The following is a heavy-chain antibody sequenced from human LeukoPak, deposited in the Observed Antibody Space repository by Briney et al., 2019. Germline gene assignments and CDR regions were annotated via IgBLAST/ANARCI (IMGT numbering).Heavy chain of an antibody. CDR1: GGSFSGYY. Sequence: SGTLSLTCAVDGGSFSGYYWSWIRQPPGKGLEWIGEINHSGSTNYNPSLKSRVTISVDTSKNQFSLKLSSVTAADTAVYYCARDYTGYSSGWSFDYWGQGTLVTVSS. CDR3: ARDYTGYSSGWSFDY. CDR2: INHSGST. V-gene: IGHV4-34*01. D-gene: IGHD6-19*01. J-gene: IGHJ4*02.